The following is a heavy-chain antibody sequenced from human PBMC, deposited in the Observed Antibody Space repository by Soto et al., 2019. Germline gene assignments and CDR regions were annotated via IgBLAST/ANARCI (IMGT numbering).Heavy chain of an antibody. CDR1: GFTFSSYA. CDR2: ISGSGDNT. D-gene: IGHD6-13*01. Sequence: GGSLRLSCAASGFTFSSYAMSWVRQAPGKGLEWVSVISGSGDNTYYADSADSVKGHFTISRDNSKNTLYLQMNSLSAEDTAVYYCAKGPSLAAAYYFDFWGQGTLVTVSS. V-gene: IGHV3-23*01. J-gene: IGHJ4*02. CDR3: AKGPSLAAAYYFDF.